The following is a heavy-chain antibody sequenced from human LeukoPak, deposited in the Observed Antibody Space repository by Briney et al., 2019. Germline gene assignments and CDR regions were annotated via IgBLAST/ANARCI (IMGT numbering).Heavy chain of an antibody. CDR1: GFTFSSYA. Sequence: GGSLRLSCAACGFTFSSYAINWVRQAPGKGLEGVSGICSSADKTYYADSVKGRFAISRDNSKNTLYLQMNSLRAEDTAVYYCAKDRGQSSGWYPWGQGTLVTVSS. V-gene: IGHV3-23*01. CDR2: ICSSADKT. J-gene: IGHJ5*02. D-gene: IGHD6-19*01. CDR3: AKDRGQSSGWYP.